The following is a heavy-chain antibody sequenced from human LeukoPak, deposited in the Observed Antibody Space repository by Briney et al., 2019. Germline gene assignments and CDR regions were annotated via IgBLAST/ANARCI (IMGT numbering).Heavy chain of an antibody. CDR1: GGSFSGYY. J-gene: IGHJ4*02. V-gene: IGHV4-34*01. D-gene: IGHD6-19*01. Sequence: SETLSLTCAVYGGSFSGYYWSWIRQPPGKGLEWIGEINHSGSTNYNPSLKSRVTISVDTSKNQFSLKLSSVTAADTAVYYCARSRGSGWNVRLYYFDYWGQGTLVTVSS. CDR3: ARSRGSGWNVRLYYFDY. CDR2: INHSGST.